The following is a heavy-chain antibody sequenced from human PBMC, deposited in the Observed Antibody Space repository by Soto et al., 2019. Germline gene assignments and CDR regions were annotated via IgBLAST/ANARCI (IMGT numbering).Heavy chain of an antibody. V-gene: IGHV3-48*02. D-gene: IGHD2-8*01. J-gene: IGHJ6*02. CDR3: ARIKLLVFFFKQITVYDMDV. Sequence: GGSLRLSCATSGFSLSNYAVNLDRQAPGQGLEWISYISSYSRYIYYGDSVKGRFTISKDNARNSVYLQMNSVRDEDTAVYYCARIKLLVFFFKQITVYDMDVWGQGTPVTVSS. CDR2: ISSYSRYI. CDR1: GFSLSNYA.